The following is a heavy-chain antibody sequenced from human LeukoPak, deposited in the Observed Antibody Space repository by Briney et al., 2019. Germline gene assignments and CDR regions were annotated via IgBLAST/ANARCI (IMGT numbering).Heavy chain of an antibody. D-gene: IGHD3-10*01. CDR2: IIPIFGTA. CDR3: ARGRFGELPVGQYYFDY. Sequence: SVKVSCKASGYTFTSYGISWVRQAPGQGLEWMGGIIPIFGTANYAQKFQGRVTITADESTSTAYMELSSLRSEDTAVYYCARGRFGELPVGQYYFDYWGQGTLVTVSS. CDR1: GYTFTSYG. J-gene: IGHJ4*02. V-gene: IGHV1-69*13.